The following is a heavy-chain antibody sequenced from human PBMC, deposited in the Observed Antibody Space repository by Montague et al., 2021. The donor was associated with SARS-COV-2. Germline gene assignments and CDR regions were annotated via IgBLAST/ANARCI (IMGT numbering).Heavy chain of an antibody. V-gene: IGHV4-59*08. CDR3: ASLRGGYNYDGYFNL. CDR1: TGSLSTYY. CDR2: IYYSGYT. Sequence: SETLSLTCTVSTGSLSTYYWSWIRQPPGKGLEWIGYIYYSGYTNYNPSLKSRITISVDTSKSQFSLRLSSVTAADTAFYYCASLRGGYNYDGYFNLWGQGTLVSVSS. D-gene: IGHD5-18*01. J-gene: IGHJ4*02.